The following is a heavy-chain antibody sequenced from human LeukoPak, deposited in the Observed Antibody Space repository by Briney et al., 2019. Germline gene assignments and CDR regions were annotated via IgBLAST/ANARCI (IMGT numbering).Heavy chain of an antibody. CDR1: GGSISTYY. D-gene: IGHD5-24*01. CDR2: IHYSEST. Sequence: SETLSLTCTVSGGSISTYYWDWIRQPPGKGLEWIGYIHYSESTNYNPSLKSRVSISLDTTKDQFSLKLSSVTAADTAVYYCARGKPDAYNSDYFDYWGQGTLVTVSS. V-gene: IGHV4-59*01. J-gene: IGHJ4*02. CDR3: ARGKPDAYNSDYFDY.